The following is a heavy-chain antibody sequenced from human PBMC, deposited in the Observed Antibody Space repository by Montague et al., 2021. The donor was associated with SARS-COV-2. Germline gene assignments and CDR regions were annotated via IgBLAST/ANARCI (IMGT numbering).Heavy chain of an antibody. V-gene: IGHV3-53*04. CDR3: ARVQGYSGYDGAFDI. CDR1: GFTVSSNY. CDR2: IYSGDSI. J-gene: IGHJ3*02. Sequence: SLRLSCAASGFTVSSNYMSWVRQAPGKGLEWVSVIYSGDSIYYADSVKGRFTISRHNSKNTLYLQMNSLRAEDTAVYYCARVQGYSGYDGAFDIWGQGTMVTVSS. D-gene: IGHD5-12*01.